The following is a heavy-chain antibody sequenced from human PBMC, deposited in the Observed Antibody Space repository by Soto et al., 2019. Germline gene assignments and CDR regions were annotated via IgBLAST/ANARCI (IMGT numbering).Heavy chain of an antibody. J-gene: IGHJ4*02. CDR2: ISYDGSNK. CDR3: ARDQYSSSWYCDY. V-gene: IGHV3-30-3*01. Sequence: GGSLRLSCAASGFAFSSYAMHWVRQAPGKGLEWVAVISYDGSNKYYADSVEGRFTISRDNSKNTLYLQMNSLRAEDTAVYYCARDQYSSSWYCDYWGQGTLVTVS. CDR1: GFAFSSYA. D-gene: IGHD6-13*01.